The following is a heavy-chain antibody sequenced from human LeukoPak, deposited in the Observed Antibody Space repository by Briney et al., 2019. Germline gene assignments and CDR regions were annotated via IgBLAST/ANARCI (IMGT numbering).Heavy chain of an antibody. CDR1: GGSFSGYY. J-gene: IGHJ4*02. Sequence: SETLSLTCAVYGGSFSGYYWSWIRQPPGKGLEWIGEINHSGSTNYNPSLKSRVTISVDTSKNQFSLKLSSATAADTAVYYCARSVAGRDYWGQGTLVTVSS. D-gene: IGHD6-19*01. CDR3: ARSVAGRDY. V-gene: IGHV4-34*01. CDR2: INHSGST.